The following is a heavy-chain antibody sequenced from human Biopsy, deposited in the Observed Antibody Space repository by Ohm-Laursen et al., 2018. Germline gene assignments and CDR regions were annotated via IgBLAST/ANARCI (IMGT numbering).Heavy chain of an antibody. CDR1: GGDINNYY. J-gene: IGHJ3*01. Sequence: SETLSLTCNVSGGDINNYYWSWIRQPAGKGLEWIGRIYPGGSTNYNPSLKSRVTMSVDTSKKQLSLGLRSVTAADTAMYYCASVVLGPTNDAFDLWGQGTMVVVSS. CDR2: IYPGGST. CDR3: ASVVLGPTNDAFDL. V-gene: IGHV4-4*07. D-gene: IGHD3-22*01.